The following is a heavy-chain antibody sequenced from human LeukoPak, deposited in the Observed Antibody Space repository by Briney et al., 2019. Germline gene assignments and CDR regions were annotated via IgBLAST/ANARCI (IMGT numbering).Heavy chain of an antibody. Sequence: PSETLSLTCTVSGGSISSYYWSWIRQPPGKGLEWIGYIYYSGSTNYNPSLKSRVTISVDTSKNQFSLKLSSVTAADTAVCYCARQESYGDPFDYWGQGTLVTVSS. V-gene: IGHV4-59*08. CDR2: IYYSGST. CDR3: ARQESYGDPFDY. J-gene: IGHJ4*02. CDR1: GGSISSYY. D-gene: IGHD4-17*01.